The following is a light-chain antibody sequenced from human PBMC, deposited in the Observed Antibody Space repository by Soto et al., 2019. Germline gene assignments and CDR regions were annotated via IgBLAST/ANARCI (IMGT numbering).Light chain of an antibody. CDR3: QQYNSYSTWT. Sequence: DIQMTQSPSTLSASVGDRVTITCRASQSISSWLPWYQQKPGKAPKLLIYDASSLESGVPSRISGSGSGTEFTLTISSRQPDDVEAYYCQQYNSYSTWTFGQGTKVEIK. J-gene: IGKJ1*01. V-gene: IGKV1-5*01. CDR1: QSISSW. CDR2: DAS.